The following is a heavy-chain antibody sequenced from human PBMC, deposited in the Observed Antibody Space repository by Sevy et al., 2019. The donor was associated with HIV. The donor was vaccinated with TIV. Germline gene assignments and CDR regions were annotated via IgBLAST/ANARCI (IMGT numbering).Heavy chain of an antibody. CDR2: ISNSGSTI. D-gene: IGHD2-8*01. CDR3: ATDLPPSATKAPHFDY. Sequence: GGSVRLSCTASGFTFSSYEMNWVRQAPGEGLEWVSYISNSGSTIHYSDSVKGRFTISRNNAKNSLYLQMNSLRAEDTAVYYCATDLPPSATKAPHFDYWGQGTLVTVSS. CDR1: GFTFSSYE. J-gene: IGHJ4*02. V-gene: IGHV3-48*03.